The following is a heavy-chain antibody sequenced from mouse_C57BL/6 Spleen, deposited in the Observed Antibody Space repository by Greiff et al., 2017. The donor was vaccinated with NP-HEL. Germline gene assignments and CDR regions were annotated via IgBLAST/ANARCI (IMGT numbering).Heavy chain of an antibody. Sequence: EVQLVESGGGLVKPGGSLKLSCAASGFTFSSYAMSWVRQTPEKRLEWVATISDGGSYTYYPDNVKGRFTISRDTAKNNLYLQMSHLKSEDTAMYYCARYYYGSSYYAMDYWGQGTSVTVSS. CDR2: ISDGGSYT. D-gene: IGHD1-1*01. CDR3: ARYYYGSSYYAMDY. V-gene: IGHV5-4*01. J-gene: IGHJ4*01. CDR1: GFTFSSYA.